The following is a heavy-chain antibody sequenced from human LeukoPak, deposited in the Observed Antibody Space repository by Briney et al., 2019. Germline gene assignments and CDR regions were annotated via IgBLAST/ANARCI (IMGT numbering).Heavy chain of an antibody. V-gene: IGHV3-23*01. J-gene: IGHJ4*02. Sequence: GGSLRLSCAASGFTFSSYAMSWVRQAPGKGLEWVSAISGSGGSTYYADSVKGRFTISRDNSKNTLYLQMNSLRAEDTAVYYCVKSGFEGSSWYFDYWGQGTLVTVSS. CDR2: ISGSGGST. CDR1: GFTFSSYA. CDR3: VKSGFEGSSWYFDY. D-gene: IGHD6-13*01.